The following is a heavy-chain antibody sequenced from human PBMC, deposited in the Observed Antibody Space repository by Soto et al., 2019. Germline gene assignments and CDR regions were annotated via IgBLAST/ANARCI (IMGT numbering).Heavy chain of an antibody. D-gene: IGHD4-17*01. V-gene: IGHV3-23*01. Sequence: GSLRLSCAASGFTFSSYAMSWVRQAPGKGLEWVSAISGSGGSTYYADSAKGRFTISRDNSKNTLYLQMNSLRAEDTAVYYCAKDPYGDYVLSYYYGMDVWGQGTTVTVSS. CDR3: AKDPYGDYVLSYYYGMDV. CDR1: GFTFSSYA. CDR2: ISGSGGST. J-gene: IGHJ6*02.